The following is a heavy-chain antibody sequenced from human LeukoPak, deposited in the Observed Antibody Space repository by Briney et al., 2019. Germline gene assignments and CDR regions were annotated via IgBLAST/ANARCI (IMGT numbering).Heavy chain of an antibody. V-gene: IGHV3-53*01. CDR2: IYSGGST. J-gene: IGHJ4*02. CDR1: GFTVSSNY. Sequence: GGSLRLSCAASGFTVSSNYMSWVRQAPGKGLEWVSVIYSGGSTYYADSVKGRFTISRDNSKNTLYLQMNSLRAEDTAVYYCARALYSSSWYAAYYFDYWGQGTLVTVSS. CDR3: ARALYSSSWYAAYYFDY. D-gene: IGHD6-13*01.